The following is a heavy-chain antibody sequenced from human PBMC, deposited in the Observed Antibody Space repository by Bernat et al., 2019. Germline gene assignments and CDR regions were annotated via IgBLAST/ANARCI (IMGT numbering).Heavy chain of an antibody. V-gene: IGHV3-33*01. Sequence: QVQLVESGGGVVQPGRSLRLSCAASGFTFSSYGMHWVRQAPGKGLEWVAVIWYDGSNKYYADSVKGRFTISRDNSKNTLYLQMNSLSAEDTAVYYCARDRVGSAGTSFDYWGQGTLVTVSS. CDR2: IWYDGSNK. D-gene: IGHD6-19*01. CDR1: GFTFSSYG. CDR3: ARDRVGSAGTSFDY. J-gene: IGHJ4*02.